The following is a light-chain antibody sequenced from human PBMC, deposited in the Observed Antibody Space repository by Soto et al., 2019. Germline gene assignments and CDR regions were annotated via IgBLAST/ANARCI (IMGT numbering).Light chain of an antibody. J-gene: IGKJ4*01. CDR2: GAS. CDR3: QQYSNWPPLT. Sequence: EIVMTQSPATLSVSPGERATLSCRGSQSVNSALAWYRQKPGQAPRLLIYGASTRATGIPARFSGSGSGTESTLTISGLQSEDFAVYYCQQYSNWPPLTFGGGTKVEIK. V-gene: IGKV3-15*01. CDR1: QSVNSA.